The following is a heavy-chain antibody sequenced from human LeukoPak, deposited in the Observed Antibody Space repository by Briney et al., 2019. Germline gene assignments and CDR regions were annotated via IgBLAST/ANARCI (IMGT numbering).Heavy chain of an antibody. CDR1: GGTFSSYA. J-gene: IGHJ4*02. CDR2: IIPILGIA. V-gene: IGHV1-69*04. Sequence: SVKVSCKASGGTFSSYAISWVRQAPGQGLEWMGRIIPILGIANYAQKFQGRVTITADKSTSTAYMELSSLRSEDTTVYYCATFKYYYDSSGDFDYWGQGTLVTVSS. CDR3: ATFKYYYDSSGDFDY. D-gene: IGHD3-22*01.